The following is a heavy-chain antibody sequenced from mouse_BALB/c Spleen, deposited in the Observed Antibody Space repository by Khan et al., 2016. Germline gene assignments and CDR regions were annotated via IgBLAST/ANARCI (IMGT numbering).Heavy chain of an antibody. CDR1: GYVFSNFW. D-gene: IGHD2-1*01. Sequence: QVQLKESGAELVRPGSSVKISCKASGYVFSNFWMNWVKQRPGQGLEWIGQIYPGDGDTNYNGKFKGKATLTADKSSSTAYMQLSSLTPEDSAVYFGAKGNGNPYYALDHWGQGTSVTVAS. CDR2: IYPGDGDT. J-gene: IGHJ4*01. V-gene: IGHV1-80*01. CDR3: AKGNGNPYYALDH.